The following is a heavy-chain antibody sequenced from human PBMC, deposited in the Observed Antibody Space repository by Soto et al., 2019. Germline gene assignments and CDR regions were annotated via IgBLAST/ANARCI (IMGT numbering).Heavy chain of an antibody. V-gene: IGHV1-69*01. CDR1: GGTFSSYA. CDR3: ATLENTAMVQYYFDY. Sequence: QVQLVQSGAEVKKPGSSVKVSCKASGGTFSSYAISWVRQAPGQGLEWMGGIIPIFGTANYAQKFQGRVTITADESTSTAYMELSNLRSEDTAVYYCATLENTAMVQYYFDYWGQGTLVTVSS. D-gene: IGHD5-18*01. J-gene: IGHJ4*02. CDR2: IIPIFGTA.